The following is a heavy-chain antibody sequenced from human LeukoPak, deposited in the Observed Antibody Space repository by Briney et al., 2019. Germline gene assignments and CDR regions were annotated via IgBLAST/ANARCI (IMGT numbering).Heavy chain of an antibody. Sequence: SETLSLSCTVSGGSINNYYWSWIRQPPGKGLEWTGYIHYSGSTNYNPSLKSRVTISVDTSKNQFSLKLSSVTAADTAVYYCARAHHPDAFDIWGQGTMVSVSS. CDR2: IHYSGST. CDR3: ARAHHPDAFDI. V-gene: IGHV4-59*01. J-gene: IGHJ3*02. CDR1: GGSINNYY.